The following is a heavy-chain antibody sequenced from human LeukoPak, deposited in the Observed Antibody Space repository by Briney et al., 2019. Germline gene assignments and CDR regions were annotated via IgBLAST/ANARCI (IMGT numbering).Heavy chain of an antibody. J-gene: IGHJ6*02. V-gene: IGHV1-18*01. CDR3: AIQYQLPLGSYYGMDV. Sequence: ASVKVSCKASGYTFTSYGISWVRQAPGQGPEWMGWISAYNGNTNYAQKLQGRVTMTTDTSTSTAYMELRSLRSDDTAVYYCAIQYQLPLGSYYGMDVWGQRTTVTVSS. CDR2: ISAYNGNT. CDR1: GYTFTSYG. D-gene: IGHD2-2*01.